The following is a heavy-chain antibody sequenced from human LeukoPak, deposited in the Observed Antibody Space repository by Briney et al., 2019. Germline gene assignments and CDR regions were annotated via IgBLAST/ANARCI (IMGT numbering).Heavy chain of an antibody. Sequence: GSLRLSCAASGFTFSTYSMYWVRQAPGKGLEWVSSISSGSSYIYYADSVKGRFTISRDNAKNSLFLQMNSLRAEDTAVYYCARADYYFDYWGQGALVTVSS. CDR3: ARADYYFDY. D-gene: IGHD2-21*01. CDR2: ISSGSSYI. J-gene: IGHJ4*02. V-gene: IGHV3-21*01. CDR1: GFTFSTYS.